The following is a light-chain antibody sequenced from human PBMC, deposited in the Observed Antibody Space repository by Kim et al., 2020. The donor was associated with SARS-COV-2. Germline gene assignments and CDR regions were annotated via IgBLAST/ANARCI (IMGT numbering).Light chain of an antibody. CDR1: QSVSNS. J-gene: IGKJ2*01. CDR3: QEYGRLVT. V-gene: IGKV3-20*01. Sequence: EMILTQSPDTLSLSPGERATLFYRASQSVSNSLAWYQHKPGQAPRLLIRGASNRAPGIPDRFSGSGSATDFTLTITRLEPEDFAIYYCQEYGRLVTFGQGTKLEI. CDR2: GAS.